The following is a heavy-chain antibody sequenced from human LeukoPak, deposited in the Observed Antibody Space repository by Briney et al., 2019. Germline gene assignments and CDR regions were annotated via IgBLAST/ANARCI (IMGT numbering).Heavy chain of an antibody. D-gene: IGHD3-16*02. CDR1: GGSFRGYY. Sequence: PSETLSLTCAVFGGSFRGYYWSWIRQPPGKGLEWIGEINHSGSTNYNPSLQSRVTISVDTSKNQFSLRLSSVTAADTAVYYCARGRNDYVWGSYRYYFDYWGQGTLVTVSS. CDR2: INHSGST. J-gene: IGHJ4*02. CDR3: ARGRNDYVWGSYRYYFDY. V-gene: IGHV4-34*01.